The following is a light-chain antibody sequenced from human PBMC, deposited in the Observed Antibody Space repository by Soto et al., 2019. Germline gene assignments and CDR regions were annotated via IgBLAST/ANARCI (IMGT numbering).Light chain of an antibody. Sequence: DIQMTQSPSSLSASVGDRVTITCRASQSISSYLNWYHQKPGKAPKLLIYAASSLQSGVPSRFSGSGSGTDFTLTISSLQPEDFATYYCLQDYNYPRTFGQGTKVEIK. V-gene: IGKV1-39*01. CDR2: AAS. CDR1: QSISSY. CDR3: LQDYNYPRT. J-gene: IGKJ1*01.